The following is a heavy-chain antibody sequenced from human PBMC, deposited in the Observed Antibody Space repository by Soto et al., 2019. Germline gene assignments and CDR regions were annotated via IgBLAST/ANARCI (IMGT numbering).Heavy chain of an antibody. J-gene: IGHJ6*02. CDR2: ISGSGGST. D-gene: IGHD6-13*01. Sequence: GGSLRLSCAASGFTFSSYAMSWVRQAPGKGLEWVSAISGSGGSTYYADSVKGRFTISRDNSKNTLYLQMNSLRAEDTAVYYCTYSTSRYYYYGMDVWGQGTTVTVSS. CDR1: GFTFSSYA. V-gene: IGHV3-23*01. CDR3: TYSTSRYYYYGMDV.